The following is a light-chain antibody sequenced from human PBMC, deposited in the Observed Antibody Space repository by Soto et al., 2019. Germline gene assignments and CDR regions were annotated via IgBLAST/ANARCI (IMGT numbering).Light chain of an antibody. V-gene: IGKV1-39*01. CDR3: QQSYSTPPDT. CDR1: QSISSY. J-gene: IGKJ2*01. Sequence: DIQMTQSPSSLSASVGDRVTITCRASQSISSYLNWYQQKPGKAPKLLIYAASSLQSGVPSRFSGSGSGTDFTLTISSLQPEDFATYYCQQSYSTPPDTFGQGT. CDR2: AAS.